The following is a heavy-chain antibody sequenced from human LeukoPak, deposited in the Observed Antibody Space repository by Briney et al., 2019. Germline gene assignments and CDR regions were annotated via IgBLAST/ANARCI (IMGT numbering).Heavy chain of an antibody. D-gene: IGHD1-7*01. CDR1: GGSISSYY. CDR3: ARDLWNYVGFDAFDI. CDR2: IYYSGST. V-gene: IGHV4-59*01. Sequence: SETLSLTCTVSGGSISSYYWSWIRQPPGKGLEWIGYIYYSGSTNYNPSLKSRVTISVDTSKNQFSLKLSSVTAADTAVYYCARDLWNYVGFDAFDIWGQGTMVTVSS. J-gene: IGHJ3*02.